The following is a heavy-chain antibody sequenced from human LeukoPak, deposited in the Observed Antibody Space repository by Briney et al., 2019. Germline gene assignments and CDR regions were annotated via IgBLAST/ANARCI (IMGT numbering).Heavy chain of an antibody. J-gene: IGHJ4*02. CDR2: ISGSGGST. CDR3: AKDPFGPRKPYYFDY. D-gene: IGHD1-14*01. CDR1: GFTFSSYA. Sequence: PGGSLRLSCAASGFTFSSYAMSWVRQAPGKGLEWVSAISGSGGSTYYADSVKGRFTISRDNSKNTLYLQMNSLRAEDTAVYYCAKDPFGPRKPYYFDYWGQGTLVTVSS. V-gene: IGHV3-23*01.